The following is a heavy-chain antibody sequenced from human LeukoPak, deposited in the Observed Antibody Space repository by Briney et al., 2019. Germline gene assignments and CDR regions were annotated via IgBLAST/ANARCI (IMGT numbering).Heavy chain of an antibody. Sequence: SETLSLTCAVYGGSFSGYYWSWIRQPPGKWLEWIGEINHSGSTNYNPSLKSRVTISVDTSKNQFSLKLSSVTAADTAVYYCARGYCSSTSCYILDYYHYMDVWGKGTTVTVSS. CDR1: GGSFSGYY. V-gene: IGHV4-34*01. J-gene: IGHJ6*03. CDR2: INHSGST. CDR3: ARGYCSSTSCYILDYYHYMDV. D-gene: IGHD2-2*02.